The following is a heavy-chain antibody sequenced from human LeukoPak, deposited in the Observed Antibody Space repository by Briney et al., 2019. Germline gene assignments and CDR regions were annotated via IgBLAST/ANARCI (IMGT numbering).Heavy chain of an antibody. CDR2: IYHRGRS. CDR3: ARGWPLSHFDY. V-gene: IGHV4-59*01. Sequence: SETLSLTCTVSGGSISSNYWSWIRQPPGKRPEWIGYIYHRGRSSYNPCLKSRVTMSVDTSRNQLSLKLTSVTAADTAVYYCARGWPLSHFDYWGQGTLVTVSS. D-gene: IGHD5-24*01. CDR1: GGSISSNY. J-gene: IGHJ4*02.